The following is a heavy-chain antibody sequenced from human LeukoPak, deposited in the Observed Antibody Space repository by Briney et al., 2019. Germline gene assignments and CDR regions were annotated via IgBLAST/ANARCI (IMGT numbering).Heavy chain of an antibody. CDR2: IIPIFGTA. CDR3: ASAGYYYGSGIYYNGPFDY. Sequence: GASVKVSCKASGGTFSSYAISWVRQAPGQGLEWMGRIIPIFGTANYAQKFQGRVTITTDESTSTAYMELSSLRSEDTAVYYCASAGYYYGSGIYYNGPFDYWGQGTLVTVSS. CDR1: GGTFSSYA. J-gene: IGHJ4*02. D-gene: IGHD3-10*01. V-gene: IGHV1-69*05.